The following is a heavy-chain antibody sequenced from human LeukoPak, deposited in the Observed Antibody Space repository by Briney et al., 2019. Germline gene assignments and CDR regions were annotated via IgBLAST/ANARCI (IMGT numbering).Heavy chain of an antibody. V-gene: IGHV3-23*01. CDR3: AKGSYYDSSGSFYFDY. D-gene: IGHD3-22*01. Sequence: GGSLPLSCAASGFPFRSSAMRWVRQAPGKGLEWVSGICGRGENTYYAGSVKGRFAISRDNSKNTLYVQVNSLGTEDTAAYYCAKGSYYDSSGSFYFDYWGQGALVTVSS. J-gene: IGHJ4*02. CDR2: ICGRGENT. CDR1: GFPFRSSA.